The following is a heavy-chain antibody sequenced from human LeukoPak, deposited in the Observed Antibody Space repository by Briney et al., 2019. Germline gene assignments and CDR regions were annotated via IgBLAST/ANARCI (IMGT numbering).Heavy chain of an antibody. Sequence: SSETLSLTCTVSGGSISSYTYYWGWIRQPPGKGLELIGTIYYSGTTYYSPSLKSRVTISVDTSRNQFSLKVTSVAAADTAVYFCARHRLYGGDDWYFDLWGRGTLVTVSS. D-gene: IGHD4-23*01. CDR2: IYYSGTT. CDR1: GGSISSYTYY. CDR3: ARHRLYGGDDWYFDL. V-gene: IGHV4-39*01. J-gene: IGHJ2*01.